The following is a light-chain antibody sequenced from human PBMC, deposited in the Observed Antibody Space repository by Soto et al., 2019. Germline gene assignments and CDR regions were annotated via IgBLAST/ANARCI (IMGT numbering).Light chain of an antibody. CDR3: QQRSDWPLT. CDR2: DAS. V-gene: IGKV3-11*01. CDR1: QSVSSY. J-gene: IGKJ5*01. Sequence: EIVMTQSPATLSVSPGERATLSCRASQSVSSYLAWYQQKPGQAPRLLIYDASNRATGIPARFSGSGSETDFTLTISSLEPEDFAVYYCQQRSDWPLTFGQGTRLEI.